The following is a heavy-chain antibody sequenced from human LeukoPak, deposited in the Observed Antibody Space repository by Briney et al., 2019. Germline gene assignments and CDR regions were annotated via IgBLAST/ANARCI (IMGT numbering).Heavy chain of an antibody. V-gene: IGHV4-59*01. CDR3: ARDGHSGSYRPFDY. J-gene: IGHJ4*02. CDR1: GGSISSYY. CDR2: IYYSGST. D-gene: IGHD1-26*01. Sequence: SETLSLTCTVSGGSISSYYWSWIRQPPGKGLEWIGYIYYSGSTNYNPSLKSRVTISVDTSKNQFSLKLSSVTAADTAVYYCARDGHSGSYRPFDYWGQGTLVTVSS.